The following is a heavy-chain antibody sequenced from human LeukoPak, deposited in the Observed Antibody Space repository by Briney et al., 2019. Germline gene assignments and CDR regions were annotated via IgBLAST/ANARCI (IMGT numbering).Heavy chain of an antibody. CDR1: GYTFTSYG. J-gene: IGHJ4*02. CDR3: ARDAEAVAGTHPFDY. CDR2: IGAYNGNT. Sequence: GASVKVSCKASGYTFTSYGISWVRQAPGQGLEWMGWIGAYNGNTNYAQKLQGRVTMTTDTSTSTAYMELRSLRSDDTAVYYCARDAEAVAGTHPFDYWGQGTLVTVSS. D-gene: IGHD6-19*01. V-gene: IGHV1-18*01.